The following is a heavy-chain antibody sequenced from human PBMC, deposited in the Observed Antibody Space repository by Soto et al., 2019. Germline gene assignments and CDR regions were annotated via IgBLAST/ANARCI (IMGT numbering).Heavy chain of an antibody. Sequence: PGESLKISCKGSGYSFTRYWIGWVRQMPWKGLEWMGIIYPGDSDTRYSPSFQGQVTISADKSISTAYLQWSSLKASDTAMYYCARPAGYRNYAGDFASRRQGTLVTVS. V-gene: IGHV5-51*01. J-gene: IGHJ4*02. CDR1: GYSFTRYW. CDR2: IYPGDSDT. D-gene: IGHD4-4*01. CDR3: ARPAGYRNYAGDFAS.